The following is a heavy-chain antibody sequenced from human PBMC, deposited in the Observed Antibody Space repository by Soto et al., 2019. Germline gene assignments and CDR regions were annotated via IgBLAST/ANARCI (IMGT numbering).Heavy chain of an antibody. Sequence: ASVKVSCKASGYTFTSYAMHWVRQAPGQRLEWMGWINAGNGNTKYSQKFQGRVTIARDTSASTAYMELSSLRFEDTAVYYCVRRHVSATGIDWFDPWGQGTLVTVSS. V-gene: IGHV1-3*01. D-gene: IGHD6-13*01. J-gene: IGHJ5*02. CDR1: GYTFTSYA. CDR3: VRRHVSATGIDWFDP. CDR2: INAGNGNT.